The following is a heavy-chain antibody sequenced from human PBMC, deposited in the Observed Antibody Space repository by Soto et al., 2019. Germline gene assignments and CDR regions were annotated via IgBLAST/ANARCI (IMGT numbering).Heavy chain of an antibody. J-gene: IGHJ3*02. CDR1: GGSNSSYY. CDR3: ARRYGLSAFDI. V-gene: IGHV4-59*08. Sequence: QVQLQESGPGLVKPSETLSLTCTVSGGSNSSYYWSWIRQPPGKGLEWIGDIYYSGSTNYNPSLKSRVTISVDTSKNQFSLKLSSVTAADTAVYFCARRYGLSAFDIWGQGTMVTVSS. D-gene: IGHD3-10*01. CDR2: IYYSGST.